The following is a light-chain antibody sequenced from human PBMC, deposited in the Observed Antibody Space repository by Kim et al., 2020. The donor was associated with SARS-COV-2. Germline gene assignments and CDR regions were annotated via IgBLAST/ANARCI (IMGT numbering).Light chain of an antibody. CDR2: AAT. J-gene: IGKJ1*01. CDR1: IKND. V-gene: IGKV1-6*01. Sequence: IKNDLGWYPQRPGKAPRLLIFAATALQSRVPSRFSGSGSGTEFILTINSLQPEDFATYFCQQDHNYPRTFGQGTTVEIK. CDR3: QQDHNYPRT.